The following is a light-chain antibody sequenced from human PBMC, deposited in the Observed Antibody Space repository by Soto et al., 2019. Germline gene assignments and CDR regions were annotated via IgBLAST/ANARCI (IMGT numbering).Light chain of an antibody. J-gene: IGKJ1*01. V-gene: IGKV3-15*01. CDR1: QGISST. CDR3: QQYNDWPLWT. CDR2: GAS. Sequence: EIVMTQSPATLSVSPGERATLSCRASQGISSTLAWYQQKPGQAPRLLIYGASTRATGIPARFSGSGSGTEFTLTISSLQSEDFAVYYCQQYNDWPLWTFGQGTKWIS.